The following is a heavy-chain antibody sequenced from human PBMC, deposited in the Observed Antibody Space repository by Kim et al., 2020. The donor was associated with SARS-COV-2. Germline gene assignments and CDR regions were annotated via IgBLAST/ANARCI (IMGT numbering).Heavy chain of an antibody. V-gene: IGHV3-23*01. Sequence: FYAGSVKGRFTISRDNSKNTLYLQMSSLRAEDTAVYYCATGYTSGWYYFDSWGQGTLVTVSS. D-gene: IGHD6-19*01. J-gene: IGHJ4*02. CDR3: ATGYTSGWYYFDS.